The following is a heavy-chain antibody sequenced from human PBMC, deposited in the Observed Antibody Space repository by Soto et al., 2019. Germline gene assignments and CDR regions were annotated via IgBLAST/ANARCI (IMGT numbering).Heavy chain of an antibody. J-gene: IGHJ3*02. D-gene: IGHD2-21*02. V-gene: IGHV3-48*02. CDR2: ISSSSSTI. CDR3: ARDASCGGDCPDAFDI. CDR1: GFTFSSYS. Sequence: PGGSLRLSCAASGFTFSSYSMNWVRQAPGKGLEWVSYISSSSSTIYYADSVKGRFTISRDNAKNSLYLQMNSLSDEDTAVYYCARDASCGGDCPDAFDIWGQGTMVTVSS.